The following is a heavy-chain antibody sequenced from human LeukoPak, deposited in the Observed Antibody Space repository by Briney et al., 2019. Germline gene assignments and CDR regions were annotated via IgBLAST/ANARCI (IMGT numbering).Heavy chain of an antibody. CDR1: GFSFSTYD. D-gene: IGHD1-26*01. V-gene: IGHV3-48*01. Sequence: GGSLRLSCAASGFSFSTYDMHWVRQAPGKGLEWVSSISGRSSTIYYADSVKGRFTISRDNAKNSMYLQMNSLRAEDTAVYYCARDRIKSGSYYFDYWGQGTLVTVSS. J-gene: IGHJ4*02. CDR3: ARDRIKSGSYYFDY. CDR2: ISGRSSTI.